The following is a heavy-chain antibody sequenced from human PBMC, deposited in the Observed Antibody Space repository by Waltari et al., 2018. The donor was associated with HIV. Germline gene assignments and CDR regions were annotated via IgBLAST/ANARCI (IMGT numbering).Heavy chain of an antibody. Sequence: EVQLVESGGGLIETGGYLRLSCAASGFPVSSNYMSWVRQAPGKGLEWVSVIYSGGSRYYADSVKGRFTISRDNSKNTVSLHMNSLRAEDTAVYYCARDPRSSGYYGVDVWGQGTAVTVSS. CDR1: GFPVSSNY. V-gene: IGHV3-53*01. CDR3: ARDPRSSGYYGVDV. J-gene: IGHJ6*02. CDR2: IYSGGSR. D-gene: IGHD1-26*01.